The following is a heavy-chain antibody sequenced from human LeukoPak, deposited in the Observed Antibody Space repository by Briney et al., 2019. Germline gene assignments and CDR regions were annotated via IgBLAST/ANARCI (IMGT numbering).Heavy chain of an antibody. CDR3: ARQSYVSRRSGDY. V-gene: IGHV5-51*01. CDR1: GYSFTSYW. Sequence: GESLQISCQGSGYSFTSYWIGWVRQMPGKGLEWMGIIYPGDSDTRYSPSFQGRVTISAHKSIIIAYLQWSSLKASDTAMYYCARQSYVSRRSGDYWGQGTLVTVSS. J-gene: IGHJ4*02. D-gene: IGHD3-22*01. CDR2: IYPGDSDT.